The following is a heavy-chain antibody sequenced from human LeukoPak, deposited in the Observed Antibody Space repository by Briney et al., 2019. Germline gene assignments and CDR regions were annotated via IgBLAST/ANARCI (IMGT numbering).Heavy chain of an antibody. CDR2: ITSSSSYI. CDR3: AKGSSSSYYYYMDV. D-gene: IGHD6-6*01. CDR1: GFTFSTYN. J-gene: IGHJ6*03. V-gene: IGHV3-21*04. Sequence: PGGSLRLSCAASGFTFSTYNMNWVRQAPGKGLEWVSSITSSSSYIYYADSVKGRFTISRDNAKNSLYLQMNSLRAEDTAVYYCAKGSSSSYYYYMDVWGKGTTVTVSS.